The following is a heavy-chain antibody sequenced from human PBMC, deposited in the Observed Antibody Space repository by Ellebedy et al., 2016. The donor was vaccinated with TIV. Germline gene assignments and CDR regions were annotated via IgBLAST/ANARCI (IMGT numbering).Heavy chain of an antibody. V-gene: IGHV4-59*02. D-gene: IGHD3-10*01. Sequence: MPSETLSLTCSVSGASVTGDYWSWVLQAPGKGLEWVGYIYYRGSTNYNPSLKSRVTISVDTSKNQFSLKLSSVTAADTAVYYGARGGVRGVITPPSHWGQGTLVTVSS. J-gene: IGHJ4*02. CDR1: GASVTGDY. CDR2: IYYRGST. CDR3: ARGGVRGVITPPSH.